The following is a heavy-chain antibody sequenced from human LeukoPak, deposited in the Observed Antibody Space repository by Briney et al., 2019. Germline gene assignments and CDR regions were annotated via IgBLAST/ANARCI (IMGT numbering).Heavy chain of an antibody. Sequence: SETLSLTCTVSGGSISSYYWSWIRQPPGKGLEWIGYIYYSGSTNYNPSLKSRVTISVDTSKNQFSLKLSSVTAADTAVYYCAREGGSGYYYDAFGIWGQGTMVTVSS. V-gene: IGHV4-59*01. CDR1: GGSISSYY. D-gene: IGHD3-22*01. CDR3: AREGGSGYYYDAFGI. CDR2: IYYSGST. J-gene: IGHJ3*02.